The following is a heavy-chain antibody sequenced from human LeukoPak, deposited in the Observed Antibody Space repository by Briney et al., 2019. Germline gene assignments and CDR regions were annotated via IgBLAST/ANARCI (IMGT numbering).Heavy chain of an antibody. CDR1: GYTFTGCY. Sequence: ASVKVSCKASGYTFTGCYMHWVRQAPGQGLEWMGWINPNSGATNYAQKFQGWVTMTRDTSISTAYMELSRLRSDDTAVYYCARGGRGSGSSPSYYYYYGMDVWGQGTTVTVSS. CDR2: INPNSGAT. V-gene: IGHV1-2*04. J-gene: IGHJ6*02. D-gene: IGHD3-10*01. CDR3: ARGGRGSGSSPSYYYYYGMDV.